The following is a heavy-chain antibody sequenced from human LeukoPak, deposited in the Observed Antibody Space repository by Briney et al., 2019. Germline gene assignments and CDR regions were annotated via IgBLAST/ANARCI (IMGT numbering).Heavy chain of an antibody. CDR2: INPSGGST. J-gene: IGHJ4*02. CDR1: GYTFTSYY. CDR3: ASESYCSSTSCYVVSY. D-gene: IGHD2-2*01. V-gene: IGHV1-46*01. Sequence: GASVKVSCKASGYTFTSYYMHWVRRAPGQGLEWMGIINPSGGSTSYAQKFQGRVTMTRDTSTSTVYMELSSLRSEDTAVYYCASESYCSSTSCYVVSYWGQGTLVTVPS.